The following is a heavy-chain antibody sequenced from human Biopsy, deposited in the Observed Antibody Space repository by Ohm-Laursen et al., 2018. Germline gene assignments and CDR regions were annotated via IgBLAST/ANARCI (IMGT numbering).Heavy chain of an antibody. Sequence: SLSLSCAASGFTFTVYSIVWVRQAPGTGLEWDSSVTIRTSSTYYADSVKGRVTISRDNANNSESLQMNNLRVDDTAVYYCGRWYGDLFYYYNGMDVWGQGTTVTVSS. CDR2: VTIRTSST. V-gene: IGHV3-21*01. CDR3: GRWYGDLFYYYNGMDV. CDR1: GFTFTVYS. D-gene: IGHD3-10*01. J-gene: IGHJ6*02.